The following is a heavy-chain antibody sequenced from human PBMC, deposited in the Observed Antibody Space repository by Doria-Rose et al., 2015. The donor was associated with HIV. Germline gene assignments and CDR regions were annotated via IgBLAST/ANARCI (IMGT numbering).Heavy chain of an antibody. CDR3: ARIKSSRWYHKYYFDF. CDR2: IFSDDER. Sequence: ESGPVLVKPTETLTLTCTASGVSLSSPGMGVSWIRQPPGKALEWLAYIFSDDERSYKTYMQSRLTISRGTSKSQVVLTMTDMDPVDTATYYCARIKSSRWYHKYYFDFWGQGTLVIVSA. D-gene: IGHD6-13*01. CDR1: GVSLSSPGMG. J-gene: IGHJ4*02. V-gene: IGHV2-26*01.